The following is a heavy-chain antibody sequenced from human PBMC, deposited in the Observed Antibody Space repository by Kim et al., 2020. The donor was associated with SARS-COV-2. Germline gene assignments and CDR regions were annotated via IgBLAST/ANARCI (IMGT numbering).Heavy chain of an antibody. CDR2: ISSSGSTI. CDR3: ARARITIFGVVILDV. D-gene: IGHD3-3*01. V-gene: IGHV3-48*03. Sequence: GGSLRLSCAASGFTFSSYEMNWVRQAPGKGLEWVSYISSSGSTIYYADSVKGRFTISRDNAKNSLYLQMNSLRAEDTAVYYCARARITIFGVVILDVWGQGTTVTVSS. J-gene: IGHJ6*02. CDR1: GFTFSSYE.